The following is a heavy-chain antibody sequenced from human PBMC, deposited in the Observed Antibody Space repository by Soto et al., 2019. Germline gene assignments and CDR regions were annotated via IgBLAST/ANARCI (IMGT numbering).Heavy chain of an antibody. CDR1: GYTFTSYG. D-gene: IGHD2-8*01. Sequence: QVQLLQSGAEVKKPGASVKVSCKASGYTFTSYGISWVRQAPGQGLEWMGGISTFNSHTDYAQKVQGRVAMTTDRATGTAYMGLRSLRSDDTAVYYCARGLLDYPIPDFDYWGQGTLVTVSS. V-gene: IGHV1-18*01. CDR3: ARGLLDYPIPDFDY. CDR2: ISTFNSHT. J-gene: IGHJ4*02.